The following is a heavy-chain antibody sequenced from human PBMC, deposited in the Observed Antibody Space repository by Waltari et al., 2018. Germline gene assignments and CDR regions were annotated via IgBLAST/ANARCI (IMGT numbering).Heavy chain of an antibody. V-gene: IGHV1-46*01. CDR1: GYTFTSYY. Sequence: QVQLVQSGAEVKKPGASVKVSCKASGYTFTSYYMHWVRQAPGQGLEWMGIINPSGGSTSYAQKFQGRVTMTRDTSTSTVYMELSSLRSEDTAVYYCARGTTVVTRSLAYYYYGMDVWGQGTTVTVSS. J-gene: IGHJ6*02. D-gene: IGHD4-17*01. CDR2: INPSGGST. CDR3: ARGTTVVTRSLAYYYYGMDV.